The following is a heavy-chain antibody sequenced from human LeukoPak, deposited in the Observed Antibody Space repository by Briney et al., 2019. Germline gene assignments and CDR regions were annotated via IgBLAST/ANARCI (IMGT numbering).Heavy chain of an antibody. CDR1: GFTFDDYA. CDR3: ARDSSSSGVYFDY. V-gene: IGHV3-9*01. J-gene: IGHJ4*02. CDR2: ISWNSGSI. Sequence: GRSLRLSSAASGFTFDDYAMHWVRQAPGKGLEWVSGISWNSGSIGYADSVKGRFTISRDNAKNSLYLQMNSLRAEDTALYYCARDSSSSGVYFDYWGQGTLVTVSS. D-gene: IGHD6-6*01.